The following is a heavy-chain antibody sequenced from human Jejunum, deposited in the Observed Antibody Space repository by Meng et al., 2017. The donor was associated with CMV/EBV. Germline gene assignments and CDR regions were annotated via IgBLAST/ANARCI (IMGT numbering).Heavy chain of an antibody. Sequence: CVASGFIFSTYYMSCFRPAPGRGLEWVATINQDGSKIFYMGSVKGLFTISRDNAKNSLSLQMISLRAEDTAVYYCARGSGFLIDAWGQGTLVTVSS. CDR1: GFIFSTYY. CDR3: ARGSGFLIDA. V-gene: IGHV3-7*01. CDR2: INQDGSKI. J-gene: IGHJ5*02. D-gene: IGHD3-3*01.